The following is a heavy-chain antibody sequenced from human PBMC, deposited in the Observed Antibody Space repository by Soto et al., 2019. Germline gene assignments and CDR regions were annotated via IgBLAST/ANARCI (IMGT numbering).Heavy chain of an antibody. CDR2: INHSGST. CDR3: ARALTSAAGLYFDY. Sequence: QVQLQQWGAGLLKPSETLSLTCAVYGGSFSGYYWSWIRQPPGKGLEWIGEINHSGSTNYNPSLKSRVTMSIDTSNNQFSLKLTSLTAADTAVYYCARALTSAAGLYFDYWGQGTLVTVSS. D-gene: IGHD6-13*01. J-gene: IGHJ4*02. CDR1: GGSFSGYY. V-gene: IGHV4-34*01.